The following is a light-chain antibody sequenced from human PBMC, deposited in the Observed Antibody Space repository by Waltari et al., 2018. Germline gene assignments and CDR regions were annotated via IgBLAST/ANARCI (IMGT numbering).Light chain of an antibody. Sequence: EIVMTQSPATLSVPPGERATLSCRASQSVSSNLAWYQQKPGQAPRLLIYGASTRATGSPARFSGSVSGTEFTLTISSMQSEDFAVYYCQQYNNWPPWTFGQGTKVEIK. CDR1: QSVSSN. J-gene: IGKJ1*01. CDR2: GAS. V-gene: IGKV3-15*01. CDR3: QQYNNWPPWT.